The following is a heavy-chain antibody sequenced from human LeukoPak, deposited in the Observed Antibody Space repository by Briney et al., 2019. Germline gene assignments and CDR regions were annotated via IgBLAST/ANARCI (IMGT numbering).Heavy chain of an antibody. J-gene: IGHJ4*02. CDR3: ARGGFYCGGDCYVDY. V-gene: IGHV4-34*01. CDR2: INHSGST. Sequence: SEALSLTCAVYGGSFIPYYWSWIRQPPGKGLEWIGEINHSGSTNYNPSLKSRVTISVDTSKNQFSLKLSSVTAADTAVYYCARGGFYCGGDCYVDYWGQGTLVTVSS. D-gene: IGHD2-21*02. CDR1: GGSFIPYY.